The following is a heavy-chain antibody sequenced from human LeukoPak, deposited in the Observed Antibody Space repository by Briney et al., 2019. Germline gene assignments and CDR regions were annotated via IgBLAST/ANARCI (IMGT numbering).Heavy chain of an antibody. V-gene: IGHV3-21*04. Sequence: GGSLRLSCAAPGITFSNYNMNWVRQAPGKGLEWISSITSSSSYTFYADSVKGRFTISRDNSKNTLHLQMNSLRVEDTAVYYCARVGGHWGQGTLVTVSS. CDR2: ITSSSSYT. D-gene: IGHD3-10*01. CDR3: ARVGGH. J-gene: IGHJ4*02. CDR1: GITFSNYN.